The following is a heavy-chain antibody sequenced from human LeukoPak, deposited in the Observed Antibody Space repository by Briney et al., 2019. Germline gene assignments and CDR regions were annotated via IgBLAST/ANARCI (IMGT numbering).Heavy chain of an antibody. CDR2: SSSTSSYI. D-gene: IGHD5-24*01. Sequence: NPGGSLRLSCAASGFTFSSYSVNWVRQAPGKGLEWVSSSSSTSSYIYYADSVKGRFTISRDNAKNSLFLQMNSLRAEDTAVYYCARDPLEGSWYFDLWGRGTLVTVSS. CDR3: ARDPLEGSWYFDL. V-gene: IGHV3-21*01. CDR1: GFTFSSYS. J-gene: IGHJ2*01.